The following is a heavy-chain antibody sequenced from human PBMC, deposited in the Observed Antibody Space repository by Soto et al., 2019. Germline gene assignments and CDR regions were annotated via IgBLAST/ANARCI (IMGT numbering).Heavy chain of an antibody. J-gene: IGHJ5*02. CDR1: GYTFTSYA. Sequence: ASVKVSCKASGYTFTSYAMHWVRQAPGQRLEWMGWINAGNGNTKYSQKFQGGVTITRDTSASTAYMELSSLRSEDTAVYYCARAEITTYYYGSGSRYNWFDHWGQGTLVTVSS. V-gene: IGHV1-3*01. CDR2: INAGNGNT. D-gene: IGHD3-10*01. CDR3: ARAEITTYYYGSGSRYNWFDH.